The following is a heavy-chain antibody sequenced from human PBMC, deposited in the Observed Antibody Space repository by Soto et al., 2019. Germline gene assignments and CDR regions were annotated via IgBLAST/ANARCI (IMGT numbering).Heavy chain of an antibody. V-gene: IGHV3-33*01. Sequence: QVQLVESGGGVVQPGRXLRLSCAASGFTFSSYGMHWVRQAPGKGLEWXAVIWYDGSNKYYADSVKGRFTISRDNSKNTLYLQMNSLRAEDTAVYYCARGDGDYAYFFDYWGQGTLVTVSS. CDR2: IWYDGSNK. CDR1: GFTFSSYG. CDR3: ARGDGDYAYFFDY. D-gene: IGHD4-17*01. J-gene: IGHJ4*02.